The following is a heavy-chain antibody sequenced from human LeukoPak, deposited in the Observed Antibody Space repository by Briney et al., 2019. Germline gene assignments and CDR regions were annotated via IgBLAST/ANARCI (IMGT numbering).Heavy chain of an antibody. CDR2: IYHSGST. D-gene: IGHD3-16*01. CDR3: AGLGIQSITNFDY. J-gene: IGHJ4*02. CDR1: GGSITSGDYY. Sequence: SETLSLTCTVSGGSITSGDYYWSWIRQPPGKGLEWIGYIYHSGSTYYNPSLKSRVTISVDRSKNQFSLKLSSVTAADTAVYYCAGLGIQSITNFDYWGQGTLVTVSS. V-gene: IGHV4-30-2*01.